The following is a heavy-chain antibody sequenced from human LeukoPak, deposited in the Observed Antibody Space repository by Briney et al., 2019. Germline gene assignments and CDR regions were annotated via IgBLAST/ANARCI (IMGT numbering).Heavy chain of an antibody. CDR1: GFTFNMYS. CDR3: ARDAGYGGNSDY. CDR2: INKDVSDK. J-gene: IGHJ4*02. D-gene: IGHD4-23*01. V-gene: IGHV3-7*01. Sequence: GGSLRLSCAAAGFTFNMYSMSWVRQAPGEGLESVAYINKDVSDKYYVHSVKGRFTVSRDTAKNSLYLQLNSLRAEDTAVYYCARDAGYGGNSDYWGQGTLVTVSS.